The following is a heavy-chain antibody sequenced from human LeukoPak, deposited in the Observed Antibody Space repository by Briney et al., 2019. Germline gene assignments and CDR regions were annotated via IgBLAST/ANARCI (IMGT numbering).Heavy chain of an antibody. CDR2: IYYSGTT. CDR1: GGSISSYY. J-gene: IGHJ4*02. Sequence: SETLSLTCTASGGSISSYYWSWIRQPPGKGLEWIGYIYYSGTTNYNPSLKSRVTISVDTSKNQFALKLSSVTAADTAVYYCARGVYIAAAQYGYWGQGTLVTVSS. CDR3: ARGVYIAAAQYGY. V-gene: IGHV4-59*01. D-gene: IGHD6-13*01.